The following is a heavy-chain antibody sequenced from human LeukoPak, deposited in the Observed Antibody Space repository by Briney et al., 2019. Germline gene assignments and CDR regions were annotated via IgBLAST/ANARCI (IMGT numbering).Heavy chain of an antibody. D-gene: IGHD4-17*01. Sequence: GGSLRLSCAASGFTVSSNYMSWVRQAPGKGLEWVSVIYSGDSTYYADSVKGRFTISRDNAKNTLYLQMNSLRAEDTAVYYCAKDQDTVTPRAKFDYWGQGTLVTVSS. CDR3: AKDQDTVTPRAKFDY. CDR2: IYSGDST. CDR1: GFTVSSNY. V-gene: IGHV3-53*01. J-gene: IGHJ4*02.